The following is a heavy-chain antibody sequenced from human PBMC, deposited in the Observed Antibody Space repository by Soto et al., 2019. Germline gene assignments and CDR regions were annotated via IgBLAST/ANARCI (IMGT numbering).Heavy chain of an antibody. J-gene: IGHJ3*02. CDR2: ISSSSSYI. V-gene: IGHV3-21*01. Sequence: PGGSLRLSCAASGFTFSSYSMNWVRQAPGKGLEWVSSISSSSSYIYYADSVKGRFTISRDNAKNSLYLQMNSLRAEDTAVYYCARDPITGTTDDAFDIWGQGTMVTVSS. CDR3: ARDPITGTTDDAFDI. CDR1: GFTFSSYS. D-gene: IGHD1-7*01.